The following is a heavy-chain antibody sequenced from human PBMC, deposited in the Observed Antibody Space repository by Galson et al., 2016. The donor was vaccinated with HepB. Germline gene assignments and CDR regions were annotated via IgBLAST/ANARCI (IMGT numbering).Heavy chain of an antibody. CDR2: IYYSGST. CDR3: ARDSAGSFDL. J-gene: IGHJ2*01. CDR1: GGSISTYY. Sequence: ETMSLTCTVSGGSISTYYWSWIRQPPGKGLEWIGYIYYSGSTNYNPSLKSRVTLSVDTSKNQFSLKLTSVTAADTAVYYCARDSAGSFDLWGRGTLVTVSS. D-gene: IGHD3-10*01. V-gene: IGHV4-59*01.